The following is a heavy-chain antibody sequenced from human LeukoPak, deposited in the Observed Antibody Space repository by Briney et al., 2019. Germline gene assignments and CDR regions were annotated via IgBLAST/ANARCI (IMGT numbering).Heavy chain of an antibody. CDR2: ISGSGGST. Sequence: GGSLRLSCAASGFTFSSYAMSWVRQAPGKGLEWVSAISGSGGSTYYADSVKGRFTISRDNSKNTLYLQMNSLRAEDTAVYYCAKDHPGYCTNGVCYGIPAFDIWGQGTMVTVSS. J-gene: IGHJ3*02. V-gene: IGHV3-23*01. CDR1: GFTFSSYA. D-gene: IGHD2-8*01. CDR3: AKDHPGYCTNGVCYGIPAFDI.